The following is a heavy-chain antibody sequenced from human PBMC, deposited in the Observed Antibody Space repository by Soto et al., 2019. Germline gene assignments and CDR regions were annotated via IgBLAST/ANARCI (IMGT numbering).Heavy chain of an antibody. CDR3: ARGVPGSGSYYNDY. CDR2: IKQDGSEK. Sequence: GGSLRLSCAASGFTFSSYWMSWVRQAPGKGLEWVANIKQDGSEKYYVDSVKGRFTISRDNAKNSLYLQMNSLRAEDTAVYYCARGVPGSGSYYNDYWGQGTLVTVS. CDR1: GFTFSSYW. D-gene: IGHD3-10*01. V-gene: IGHV3-7*01. J-gene: IGHJ4*02.